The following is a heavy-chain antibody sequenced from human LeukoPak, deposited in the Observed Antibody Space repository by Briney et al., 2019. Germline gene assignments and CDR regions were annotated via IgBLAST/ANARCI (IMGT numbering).Heavy chain of an antibody. J-gene: IGHJ6*03. CDR2: INHSGST. D-gene: IGHD2-21*01. CDR1: GGSFSGHY. Sequence: PSETLSLTCAVYGGSFSGHYWSWIRQPPGKGLEWIGEINHSGSTNYNPSLKSRVTISIDTSKNQFSLNLSSVTAADTAVYYCARVDWLANYYYYMDVWGKGTTVTVSS. CDR3: ARVDWLANYYYYMDV. V-gene: IGHV4-34*01.